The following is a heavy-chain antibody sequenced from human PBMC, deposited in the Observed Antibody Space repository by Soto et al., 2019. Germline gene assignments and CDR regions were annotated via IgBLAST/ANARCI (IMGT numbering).Heavy chain of an antibody. V-gene: IGHV4-59*01. Sequence: PSETLSLTCTVPGGRINTCYLRWIRQPPGKGLEWIGYIYDSGSTNYNPSLKSRVTMSVDTSKNQFSLNLSSVTAADTAVYYCAREHGFSYGLNYFDPWGQGTLVTVS. CDR1: GGRINTCY. CDR2: IYDSGST. CDR3: AREHGFSYGLNYFDP. D-gene: IGHD5-18*01. J-gene: IGHJ5*02.